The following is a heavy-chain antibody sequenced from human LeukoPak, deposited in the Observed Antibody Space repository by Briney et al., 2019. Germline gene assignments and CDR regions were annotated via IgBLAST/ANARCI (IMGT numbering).Heavy chain of an antibody. CDR3: ARGGSDYYGMDV. CDR1: GFTFSSYS. CDR2: ISSSSSYI. Sequence: GGSLRLSYAASGFTFSSYSMNWVRQAPGRGLEWVSSISSSSSYISYEDSVKGRFTISRDNAKNSMYLQMNSRRAEDTAVYYCARGGSDYYGMDVWGQGTTVTVSS. V-gene: IGHV3-21*01. D-gene: IGHD3-16*01. J-gene: IGHJ6*02.